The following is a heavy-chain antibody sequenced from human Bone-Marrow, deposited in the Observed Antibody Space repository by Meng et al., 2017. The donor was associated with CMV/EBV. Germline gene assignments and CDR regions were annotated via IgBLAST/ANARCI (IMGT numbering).Heavy chain of an antibody. Sequence: SGPTLAQLSQPLTLTCSFSGFSLSTSGMRVSWIRQPPGKALEWLARIDWDDDKFDSTSLKTRLTISKDTSKNQVVLTMTNMDPVDTATYYCARAYGSGSHEDWFDPWGQGTLVSVSS. CDR2: IDWDDDK. V-gene: IGHV2-70D*14. J-gene: IGHJ5*02. CDR1: GFSLSTSGMR. CDR3: ARAYGSGSHEDWFDP. D-gene: IGHD3-10*01.